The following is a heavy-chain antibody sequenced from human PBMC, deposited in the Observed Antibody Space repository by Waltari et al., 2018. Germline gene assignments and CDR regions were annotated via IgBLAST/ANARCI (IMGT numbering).Heavy chain of an antibody. CDR2: ISSDGSST. CDR1: GFTFSSYW. D-gene: IGHD3-10*01. V-gene: IGHV3-74*01. J-gene: IGHJ4*02. Sequence: EVQLVESGGGLVQPGGSLRLSCAASGFTFSSYWMHWVRQAPGKGLGWVSRISSDGSSTSYADSVKGRFTISRDNAKNTLDLQMNSLRAEDTAVYYCARVGVRGAAFDYWGQGTLVTVSS. CDR3: ARVGVRGAAFDY.